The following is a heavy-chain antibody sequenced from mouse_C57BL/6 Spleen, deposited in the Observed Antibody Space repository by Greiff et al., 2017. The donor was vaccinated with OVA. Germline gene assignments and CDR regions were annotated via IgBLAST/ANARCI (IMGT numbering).Heavy chain of an antibody. J-gene: IGHJ2*01. D-gene: IGHD1-1*01. V-gene: IGHV1-81*01. Sequence: QVHVKQSGAELARPGASVKLSCKASGYTFTSYGISWVKQRTGQGLEWIGEIYPRSGNTYYNEKFKGKATLTADTSSSTAYMELRSLTSEDSAVYFCAREDYYGSSPYFDYWGQGTTLTVSS. CDR3: AREDYYGSSPYFDY. CDR1: GYTFTSYG. CDR2: IYPRSGNT.